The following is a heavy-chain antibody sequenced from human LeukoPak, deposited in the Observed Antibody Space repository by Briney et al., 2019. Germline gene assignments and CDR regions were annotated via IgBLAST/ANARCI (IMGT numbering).Heavy chain of an antibody. J-gene: IGHJ4*02. Sequence: AGGSLRLSCAASGFTFSSYWMSWVRQAPGKGLEWVANIKQDGSEKYYVDSVKGRFTISSDNAKNSLYLQMNSLRAEDTAVYYCAREGSGYDYYFDYWGQGTLVTVSS. CDR3: AREGSGYDYYFDY. V-gene: IGHV3-7*01. D-gene: IGHD5-12*01. CDR2: IKQDGSEK. CDR1: GFTFSSYW.